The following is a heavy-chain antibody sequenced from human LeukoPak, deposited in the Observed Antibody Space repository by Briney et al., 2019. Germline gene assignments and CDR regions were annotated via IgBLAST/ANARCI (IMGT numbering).Heavy chain of an antibody. D-gene: IGHD1-14*01. CDR3: ARVKYNEYAPDFDY. Sequence: GGSLRLSCAASGFTFSSYWMSWVCQAPGKGLEWVANIKQDGSEKYYVDSVKGRFTISRDNAKNSLYLQMNSLRAEDTAVYYCARVKYNEYAPDFDYWGQGTLVTVSS. CDR1: GFTFSSYW. V-gene: IGHV3-7*01. CDR2: IKQDGSEK. J-gene: IGHJ4*02.